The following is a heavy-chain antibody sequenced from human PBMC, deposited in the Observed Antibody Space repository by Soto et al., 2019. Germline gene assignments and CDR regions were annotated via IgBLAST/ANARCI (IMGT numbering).Heavy chain of an antibody. Sequence: GGSLRLSCAASGFTFSSYALTWVRQAPGKGLEWVSGIRGSGGSTYYADSVRGRFTISRDNSKNTLYLQMNSLRAEDTAVYYCAKEQDRYYFDSSGFPTDNWGQGTPVTVSS. CDR1: GFTFSSYA. CDR3: AKEQDRYYFDSSGFPTDN. V-gene: IGHV3-23*01. CDR2: IRGSGGST. J-gene: IGHJ4*02. D-gene: IGHD3-22*01.